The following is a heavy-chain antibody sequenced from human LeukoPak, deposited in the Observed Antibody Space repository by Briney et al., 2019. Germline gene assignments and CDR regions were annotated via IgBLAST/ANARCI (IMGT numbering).Heavy chain of an antibody. CDR3: ERGVSDIICD. D-gene: IGHD3-9*01. V-gene: IGHV3-7*01. CDR1: GFTFSSYW. CDR2: IKGDGSGK. J-gene: IGHJ4*02. Sequence: GGSLRLSCAASGFTFSSYWMNWVRQVPGKGLEWVANIKGDGSGKYYVDSVKGRFTISRDNAKNSVYLQMNSLRAEDTAVYYCERGVSDIICDWGQGTLVTVSS.